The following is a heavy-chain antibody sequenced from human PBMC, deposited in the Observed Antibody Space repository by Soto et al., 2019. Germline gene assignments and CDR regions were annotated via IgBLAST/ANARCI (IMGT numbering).Heavy chain of an antibody. CDR1: GFTFSSYS. CDR2: ISGSSVSI. V-gene: IGHV3-48*01. CDR3: AKDIGAPTIFGVVIMSGYYYYGMDV. J-gene: IGHJ6*02. D-gene: IGHD3-3*01. Sequence: GGSLRLSCAASGFTFSSYSMNWVRQAPGRGLEWVSYISGSSVSIYYADSVKGRFTVSRDNAQNSLYLQMNSLRAEDTALYYCAKDIGAPTIFGVVIMSGYYYYGMDVWGQGTTVTVSS.